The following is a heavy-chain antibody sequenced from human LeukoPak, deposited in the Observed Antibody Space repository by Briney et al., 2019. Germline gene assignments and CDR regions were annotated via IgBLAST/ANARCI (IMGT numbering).Heavy chain of an antibody. CDR3: ARDKDYYYMDV. V-gene: IGHV4-38-2*02. Sequence: SQTLSLTCAVSGYSISSGYYWGWIRQPPGKGLEWIGSIYHSGSTHYNPSLKSRVTISVDTSKNQFSLKLSSVTAADTAVYYCARDKDYYYMDVWGKGTTVTVSS. CDR1: GYSISSGYY. J-gene: IGHJ6*03. CDR2: IYHSGST.